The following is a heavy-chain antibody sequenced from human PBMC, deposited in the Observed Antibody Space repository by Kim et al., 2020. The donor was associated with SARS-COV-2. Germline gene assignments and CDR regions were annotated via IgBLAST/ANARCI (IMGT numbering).Heavy chain of an antibody. D-gene: IGHD3-10*01. J-gene: IGHJ6*02. V-gene: IGHV3-23*01. CDR2: ISGSGGST. CDR3: AKVGAYGSGSYYTPGYYYYGMDV. Sequence: GGSLRLSCSASGFTFSSYAMSWVRQAPGKGLEWVSAISGSGGSTYYADSVKGRFTISRDNSKNTLYLQMNSLRAEDTAVYYCAKVGAYGSGSYYTPGYYYYGMDVWGHGATVIVSS. CDR1: GFTFSSYA.